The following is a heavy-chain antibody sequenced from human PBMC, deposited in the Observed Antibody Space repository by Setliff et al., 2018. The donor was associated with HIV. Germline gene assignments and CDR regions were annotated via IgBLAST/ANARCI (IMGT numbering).Heavy chain of an antibody. CDR1: GYTLAALS. V-gene: IGHV1-24*01. D-gene: IGHD2-15*01. CDR2: FDPEDGER. CDR3: ARVGSYWTQFDY. J-gene: IGHJ4*01. Sequence: ASVKVSCKVFGYTLAALSIHWVRQAPGKGLEWMGGFDPEDGERINAEKFQGRVTMTADTSTDTAYMALSSLTSEDTAVYYCARVGSYWTQFDYWGQGTLVTAPQ.